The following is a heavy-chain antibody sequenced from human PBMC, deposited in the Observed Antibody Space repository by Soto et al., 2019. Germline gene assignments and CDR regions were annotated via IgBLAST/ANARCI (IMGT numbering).Heavy chain of an antibody. D-gene: IGHD7-27*01. Sequence: GGSLRLSCAASGFTFSSYAMHWVRQAPGKGLEWVAVISYDGSNKYYADSVKGRFTISRDNSKNTLYLQMNSLRAEDTAVYYCARDHNWGSIGLDYWGQGTLVTVSS. V-gene: IGHV3-30-3*01. CDR1: GFTFSSYA. CDR3: ARDHNWGSIGLDY. CDR2: ISYDGSNK. J-gene: IGHJ4*02.